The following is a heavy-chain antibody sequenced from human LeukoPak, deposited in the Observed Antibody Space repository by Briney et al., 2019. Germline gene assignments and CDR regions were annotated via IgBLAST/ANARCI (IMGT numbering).Heavy chain of an antibody. CDR1: GYSISSGYY. CDR2: IYHNGST. D-gene: IGHD2-21*01. V-gene: IGHV4-38-2*02. J-gene: IGHJ4*02. CDR3: ARHNSIVVVINFDY. Sequence: PSETLSLTCTVSGYSISSGYYWGWIRQPPGKGLEWIGSIYHNGSTYYNPSLKSRVTISVDTSKNQFSLKLSSVTAADTAVYYCARHNSIVVVINFDYWGQGTLVTVSS.